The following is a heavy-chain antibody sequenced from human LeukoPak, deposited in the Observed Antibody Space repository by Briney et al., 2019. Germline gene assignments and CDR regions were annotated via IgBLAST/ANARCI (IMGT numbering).Heavy chain of an antibody. CDR3: ATVIKFWPLLYFQH. D-gene: IGHD3-16*02. Sequence: ASVKVSCKVSGYTLTELSMHWVRQAPGKGLEWMGGFDPEDGKTIYAQKFQGRVTMTEDTSTDTAYMELSSLRSEDTAVYYCATVIKFWPLLYFQHWGQGTLVTVSS. CDR2: FDPEDGKT. CDR1: GYTLTELS. J-gene: IGHJ1*01. V-gene: IGHV1-24*01.